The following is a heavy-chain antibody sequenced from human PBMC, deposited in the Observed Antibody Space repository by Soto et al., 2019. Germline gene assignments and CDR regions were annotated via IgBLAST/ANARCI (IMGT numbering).Heavy chain of an antibody. Sequence: PGGSLRLSCAASGFTFSISSMNWVRQAPGKGLEWVSSISGTSDYISYADSVKGRFTISRDNSKNTLYLQVNNLRNDDTAVYYCTRGLLTDYFDYWGQGALVTVSS. J-gene: IGHJ4*02. CDR3: TRGLLTDYFDY. CDR2: ISGTSDYI. V-gene: IGHV3-21*01. CDR1: GFTFSISS.